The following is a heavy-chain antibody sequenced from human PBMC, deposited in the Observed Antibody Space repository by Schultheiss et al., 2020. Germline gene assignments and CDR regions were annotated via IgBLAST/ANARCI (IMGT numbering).Heavy chain of an antibody. CDR3: AREPPARRERYGFDY. D-gene: IGHD1-26*01. V-gene: IGHV1-69*10. Sequence: SVKVSCKASGDAFDTNAISWVRQAPGQGLEWMGGIIPIFDVVDYAQNFQGRITITADKSTSTAYMELTSLRSEDTAVYYCAREPPARRERYGFDYWGQGTQVTVSS. CDR1: GDAFDTNA. J-gene: IGHJ4*02. CDR2: IIPIFDVV.